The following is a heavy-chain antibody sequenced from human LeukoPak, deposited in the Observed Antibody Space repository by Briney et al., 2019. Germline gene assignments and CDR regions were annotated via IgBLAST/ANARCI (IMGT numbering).Heavy chain of an antibody. CDR2: IGTVGDT. CDR3: TRSTYCNSTSCYPGAFDI. CDR1: GFSFRNYD. D-gene: IGHD2-2*01. J-gene: IGHJ3*02. V-gene: IGHV3-13*01. Sequence: QPGGSLRLSCAASGFSFRNYDMHWVRQPTGKGLEWVSAIGTVGDTSYPDSVKGRFTISRDNAKNFLYLQMNSLRAGDTAVYYCTRSTYCNSTSCYPGAFDIWGQGTMVTVSA.